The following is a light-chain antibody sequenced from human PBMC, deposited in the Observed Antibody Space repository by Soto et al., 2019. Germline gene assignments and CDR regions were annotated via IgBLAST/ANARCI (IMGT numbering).Light chain of an antibody. V-gene: IGLV2-23*02. CDR2: EVT. CDR1: GRDVGTKNL. Sequence: QSVLTQPASVSGSPGQPITIPSSGTGRDVGTKNLVSWYQQYPGKAPRLMIYEVTKLPSGVSNRFSGSKSGNTASLTISGLQPEDEADYYCCSYAGSSSSIFGTGTKVTVL. J-gene: IGLJ1*01. CDR3: CSYAGSSSSI.